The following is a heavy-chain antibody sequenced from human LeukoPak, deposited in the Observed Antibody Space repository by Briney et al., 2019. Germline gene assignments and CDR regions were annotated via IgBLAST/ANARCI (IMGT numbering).Heavy chain of an antibody. CDR1: GGSISSGGYY. CDR2: IYHSGST. J-gene: IGHJ6*03. D-gene: IGHD7-27*01. CDR3: ASGDTQYYYYYYMDV. Sequence: PSQTLSLTCTVSGGSISSGGYYWSWIRQPPGKGLEWIGYIYHSGSTYYNPSLKSRVTISVDRSKNQFSLKLSSVTAADTAVYYCASGDTQYYYYYYMDVWGKGTTVTVSS. V-gene: IGHV4-30-2*01.